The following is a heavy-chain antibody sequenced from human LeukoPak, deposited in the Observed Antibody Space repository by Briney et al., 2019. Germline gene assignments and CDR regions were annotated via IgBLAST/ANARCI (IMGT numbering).Heavy chain of an antibody. J-gene: IGHJ4*02. Sequence: PGGSLRLSCAASGFTFSSYAMSWVRQAPGKGLEWVSAISGSGGSTYYADSAKGRFTISRDNSKNTLYLQMNSLRAEDTAVYYCAKVPFYDILTGLLLWGQGTLATVSS. CDR3: AKVPFYDILTGLLL. D-gene: IGHD3-9*01. V-gene: IGHV3-23*01. CDR2: ISGSGGST. CDR1: GFTFSSYA.